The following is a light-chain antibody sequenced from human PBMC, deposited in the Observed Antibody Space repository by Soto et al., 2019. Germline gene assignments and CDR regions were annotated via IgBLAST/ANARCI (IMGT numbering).Light chain of an antibody. V-gene: IGLV2-14*01. CDR1: RSDVGAYNH. Sequence: QSALTQPASVSGSPGQSITISCTGTRSDVGAYNHVSWYQHHPGKTPNLMISEVSNRPSGISNRFSGSKSGNTASLTISGLQTEDEAGYYCMSQTNSGRLWVFGGGTKLAVL. CDR3: MSQTNSGRLWV. J-gene: IGLJ3*02. CDR2: EVS.